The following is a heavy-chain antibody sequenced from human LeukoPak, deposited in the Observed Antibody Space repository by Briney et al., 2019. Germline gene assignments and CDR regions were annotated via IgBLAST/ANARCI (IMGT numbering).Heavy chain of an antibody. Sequence: SGTLSLTCTVSGGSISSYYWSWIRQPPGKGLEWIGYIYYSGSTNYNPSLKSRVTISVDTSKNQFSLKLSSVTAADTAVYYCARALYSYGIDYWGQGTLVTVSS. D-gene: IGHD5-18*01. CDR2: IYYSGST. CDR3: ARALYSYGIDY. V-gene: IGHV4-59*01. CDR1: GGSISSYY. J-gene: IGHJ4*02.